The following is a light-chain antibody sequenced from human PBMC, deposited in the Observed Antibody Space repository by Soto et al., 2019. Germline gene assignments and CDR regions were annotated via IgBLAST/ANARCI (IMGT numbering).Light chain of an antibody. CDR1: QSISSW. J-gene: IGKJ5*01. V-gene: IGKV1-5*01. CDR3: QQYNRYPT. Sequence: IQMTQSPSTLSASVGARLTITCRASQSISSWLAWYQQKPGKAPKLLIYDASSLESGVPSRFSGSASGTESTLTISSLKPDDFATYYCQQYNRYPTFGQGTRLEIK. CDR2: DAS.